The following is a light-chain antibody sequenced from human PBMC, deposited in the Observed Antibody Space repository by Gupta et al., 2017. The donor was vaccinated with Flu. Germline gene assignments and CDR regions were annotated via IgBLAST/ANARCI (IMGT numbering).Light chain of an antibody. CDR1: QSVSTY. Sequence: EIELTQSPATLSLSPGERATLSCRASQSVSTYLAWYQKKPGQAPRLLIYEASTRDTGIPARFSGSGFGRDLTLTISSREQEDFAVYYCQKPSNCPPCTFGQGTLLDIK. V-gene: IGKV3-11*02. J-gene: IGKJ2*02. CDR3: QKPSNCPPCT. CDR2: EAS.